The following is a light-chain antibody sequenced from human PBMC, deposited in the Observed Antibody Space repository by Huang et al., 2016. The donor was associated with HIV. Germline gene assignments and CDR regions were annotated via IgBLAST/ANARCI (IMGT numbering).Light chain of an antibody. CDR3: HQYYDTPQT. J-gene: IGKJ1*01. V-gene: IGKV4-1*01. Sequence: DIVVTQSPDSLALSLGGRAAINCTASQSVVKTPNNKNCLSWYQLKPGQPPILLIYWASTRESGVPDRFSGSGSGTHFTLTIANLQADDVAVYYCHQYYDTPQTFGQGTKVEVK. CDR2: WAS. CDR1: QSVVKTPNNKNC.